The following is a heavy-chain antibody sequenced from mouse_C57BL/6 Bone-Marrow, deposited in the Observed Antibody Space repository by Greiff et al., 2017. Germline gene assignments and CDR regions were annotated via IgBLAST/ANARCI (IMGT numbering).Heavy chain of an antibody. CDR3: ARENILRSFDY. CDR2: ISDGGSYT. CDR1: GFTFSSYA. D-gene: IGHD5-2*01. Sequence: DVKLVESGGGLVKPGGSLKLSCAASGFTFSSYAMSWVRQTPEKRLEWVATISDGGSYTYYPDNVKGRFTSSRDNAKNNLYLQMSHLKSEDTAMYYCARENILRSFDYWGQGTTLTVSS. J-gene: IGHJ2*01. V-gene: IGHV5-4*01.